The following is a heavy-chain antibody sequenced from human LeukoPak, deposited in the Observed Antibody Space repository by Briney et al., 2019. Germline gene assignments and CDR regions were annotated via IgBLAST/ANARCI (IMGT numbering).Heavy chain of an antibody. V-gene: IGHV4-34*01. CDR1: GGSFSGYY. CDR2: INHSGST. CDR3: AGGSSVRGVYYYGMDV. Sequence: SETLSLTCAVYGGSFSGYYWSWIRQPPGKGLEWIGEINHSGSTNYNPSLKSRVTISVDTSKNQFSLKLSSVTAADTAVYYCAGGSSVRGVYYYGMDVWGQGTTVTVSS. J-gene: IGHJ6*02. D-gene: IGHD3-10*01.